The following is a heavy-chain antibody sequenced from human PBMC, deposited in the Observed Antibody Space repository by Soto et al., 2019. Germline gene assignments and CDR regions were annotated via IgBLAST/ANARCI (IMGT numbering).Heavy chain of an antibody. CDR3: AREANIWGSYRYGYFDL. Sequence: QVQLVQSGAEVKKPGASVKVSCKASGYTFTGYYMPWVRQAPGQGLEWMGWINPNSGGTNYAQKFQGWVTMTRDTSISTAYMELSRLGSDDTAGYYCAREANIWGSYRYGYFDLWGRGTLVTVSS. V-gene: IGHV1-2*04. J-gene: IGHJ2*01. D-gene: IGHD3-16*02. CDR2: INPNSGGT. CDR1: GYTFTGYY.